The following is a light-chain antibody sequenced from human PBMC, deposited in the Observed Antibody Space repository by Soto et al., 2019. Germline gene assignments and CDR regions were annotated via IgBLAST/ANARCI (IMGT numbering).Light chain of an antibody. CDR3: LQYHHWPLT. CDR1: QSVSSSY. J-gene: IGKJ4*01. Sequence: EIVLTQSPGALSLSPGERATLSCRASQSVSSSYLAWYQQKPGQAPRLLIYGASTRAIGVPVRFSGSGSGTDFSLTISSLQSEDFAVYYCLQYHHWPLTFGGGTKVDIK. V-gene: IGKV3-20*01. CDR2: GAS.